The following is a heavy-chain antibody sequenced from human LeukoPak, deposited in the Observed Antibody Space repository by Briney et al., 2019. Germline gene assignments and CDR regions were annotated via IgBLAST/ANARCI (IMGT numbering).Heavy chain of an antibody. Sequence: GGSLRLSCSASGFIFSTYAMHWVRQAPGKGLEYVSTISGNGGITSYADSVKSRFTISRDISKNTLYLQMSSLRVEDTAVYYCIKDRVPNSXPYSHAFEIWGRGTMVTVSS. J-gene: IGHJ3*02. CDR3: IKDRVPNSXPYSHAFEI. V-gene: IGHV3-64D*06. CDR2: ISGNGGIT. CDR1: GFIFSTYA. D-gene: IGHD1-26*01.